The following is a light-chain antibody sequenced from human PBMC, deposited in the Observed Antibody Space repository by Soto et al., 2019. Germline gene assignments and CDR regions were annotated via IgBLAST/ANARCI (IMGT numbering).Light chain of an antibody. V-gene: IGKV1-5*03. CDR1: QSISGW. Sequence: DIQMTQFPSILSASVGDRVTITCRASQSISGWLAWYQQKPGKAPKLLIYKASSLESGVPLRFSGSGSGTEFTLTISSLQPDDFATYYCQQYNSYSWTFGQGTKVEIK. J-gene: IGKJ1*01. CDR2: KAS. CDR3: QQYNSYSWT.